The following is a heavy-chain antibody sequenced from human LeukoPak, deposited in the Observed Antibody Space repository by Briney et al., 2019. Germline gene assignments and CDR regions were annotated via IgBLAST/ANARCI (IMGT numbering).Heavy chain of an antibody. D-gene: IGHD1-26*01. Sequence: SVKVSCKASGGTFSSYAISWVRQAPGQGLEWMGRIIPILGIANYAQKFQDRVTITADKSTSTAYMELSSLRSEDTAVYYCARVEVGATDYFDPWGQGTLVTVSS. V-gene: IGHV1-69*04. CDR2: IIPILGIA. J-gene: IGHJ5*02. CDR3: ARVEVGATDYFDP. CDR1: GGTFSSYA.